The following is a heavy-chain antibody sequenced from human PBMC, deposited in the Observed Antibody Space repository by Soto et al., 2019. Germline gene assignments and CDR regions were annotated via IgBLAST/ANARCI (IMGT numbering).Heavy chain of an antibody. CDR1: GFTFSSYA. Sequence: QVQLVESGGGVVQPGRSLRLSCAASGFTFSSYAMHWVRQAPGKGLEWVAVISYDGSNKYYADSVKSRFTISRDNSKNTLYLQMNSLRAEDTAVYYCAREPTSHYYYYYGMDVWGQGTTVTVSS. CDR3: AREPTSHYYYYYGMDV. V-gene: IGHV3-30-3*01. CDR2: ISYDGSNK. J-gene: IGHJ6*02.